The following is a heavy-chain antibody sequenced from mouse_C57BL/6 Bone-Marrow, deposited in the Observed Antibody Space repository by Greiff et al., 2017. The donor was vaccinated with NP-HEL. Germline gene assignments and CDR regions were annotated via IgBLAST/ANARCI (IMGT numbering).Heavy chain of an antibody. J-gene: IGHJ1*03. Sequence: VQLQQSGPELVKPGASVKISCKASGYTFTDYYMNWVKQSHGKSLEWIGDINPNNGGTSYNQKFKGKATLTVDTSSSTAYMELRSLTSEDSAVYYCAGYYLWYFDVWGTGTTVTVSS. CDR2: INPNNGGT. V-gene: IGHV1-26*01. CDR1: GYTFTDYY. CDR3: AGYYLWYFDV. D-gene: IGHD2-3*01.